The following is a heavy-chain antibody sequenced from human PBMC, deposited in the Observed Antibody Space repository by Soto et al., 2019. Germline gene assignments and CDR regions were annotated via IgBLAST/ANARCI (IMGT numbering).Heavy chain of an antibody. CDR1: GDSVSSNSAA. V-gene: IGHV6-1*01. D-gene: IGHD3-3*01. CDR3: ANMDDS. J-gene: IGHJ4*02. Sequence: LSQTLSLTCAISGDSVSSNSAAWNWIRQSPSRGLEWLGRTYHRSKWHNEYAVSVKSRITINPDTSRNQFSLQLKSVTPEDTAVYYCANMDDSWGQGTLVTVSS. CDR2: TYHRSKWHN.